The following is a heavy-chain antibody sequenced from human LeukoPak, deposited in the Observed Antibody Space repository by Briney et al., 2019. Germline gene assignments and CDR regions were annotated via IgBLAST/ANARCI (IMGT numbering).Heavy chain of an antibody. V-gene: IGHV4-4*07. CDR1: GGSISTYY. CDR3: ARDLGGGWFDP. CDR2: IDTTGSI. Sequence: SSETLSLTCTVSGGSISTYYWSWIRQPAGKGLEWIGRIDTTGSINYNPSLKSRVTVSGDTSKNQFSLKLSSVTAADTAVYYCARDLGGGWFDPWGQGTLVTVSS. J-gene: IGHJ5*02.